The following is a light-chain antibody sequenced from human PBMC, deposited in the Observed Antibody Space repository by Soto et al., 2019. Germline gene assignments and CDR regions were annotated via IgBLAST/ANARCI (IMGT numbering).Light chain of an antibody. CDR1: QSVTNSQ. CDR3: QQWARSPRT. CDR2: GAS. J-gene: IGKJ1*01. V-gene: IGKV3-20*01. Sequence: EIVLTQSPGTLSLSPGERATLFCRASQSVTNSQLAWYQQKPGQAPRLLIFGASSRATGIPARFSGSGSGTDFTLTITRLEPDDFAVYYCQQWARSPRTFGRGTTVEIK.